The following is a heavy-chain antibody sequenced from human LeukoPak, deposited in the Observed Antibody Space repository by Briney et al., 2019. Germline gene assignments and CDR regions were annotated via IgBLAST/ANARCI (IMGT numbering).Heavy chain of an antibody. D-gene: IGHD6-19*01. J-gene: IGHJ3*02. CDR1: GFTFSSYS. V-gene: IGHV3-48*04. Sequence: GGSLRLSCAASGFTFSSYSMNWVRQAPGKGLEWVSYISSGSSTIYYADSVKGRFTISRDNAKNSLSLQMNSLRAEDTAVYYCASHSSGRDSDAFDIWGQGTMVTVSS. CDR3: ASHSSGRDSDAFDI. CDR2: ISSGSSTI.